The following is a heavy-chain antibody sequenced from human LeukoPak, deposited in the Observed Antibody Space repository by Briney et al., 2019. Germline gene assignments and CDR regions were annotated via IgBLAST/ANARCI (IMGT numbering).Heavy chain of an antibody. CDR2: INPNSGGT. CDR3: ARIKVTSDGAL. CDR1: GYTFTGYY. D-gene: IGHD5-18*01. V-gene: IGHV1-2*02. J-gene: IGHJ4*02. Sequence: GASVKASCKASGYTFTGYYMHWVRQAPGQGLEWMTWINPNSGGTIYAQTFQGRFTMTRDTSISTAYMELSRLRSDDTAVYYCARIKVTSDGALWGQGTLVTVSS.